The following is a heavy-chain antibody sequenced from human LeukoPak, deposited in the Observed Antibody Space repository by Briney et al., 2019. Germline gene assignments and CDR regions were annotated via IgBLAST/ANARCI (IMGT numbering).Heavy chain of an antibody. CDR3: ARDRVGQQLVGRKYYYHYMDV. J-gene: IGHJ6*03. D-gene: IGHD6-13*01. CDR1: GGSISSGYY. Sequence: SETLSLTCTVSGGSISSGYYWGWIRQPPGKGLEWIGSIYHSGSTYYNPSLKSRVTISVDTSKNQFSLKLSSVTAADTAVYYCARDRVGQQLVGRKYYYHYMDVWGKGTTVTISS. CDR2: IYHSGST. V-gene: IGHV4-38-2*02.